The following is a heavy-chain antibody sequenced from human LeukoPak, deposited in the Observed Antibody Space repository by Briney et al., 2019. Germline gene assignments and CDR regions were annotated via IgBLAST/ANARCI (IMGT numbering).Heavy chain of an antibody. D-gene: IGHD3-16*01. J-gene: IGHJ4*02. CDR1: GGSISSGGYY. V-gene: IGHV4-61*08. CDR2: VYHTGHT. Sequence: SETLSLTCTVSGGSISSGGYYWRWIRQHPGKGLEWIGYVYHTGHTHYSPSLKSRVTVSLDTSRNQVSLILSSVTAADTAVYYCARHRFGHLFDYWGQGTLVFVSS. CDR3: ARHRFGHLFDY.